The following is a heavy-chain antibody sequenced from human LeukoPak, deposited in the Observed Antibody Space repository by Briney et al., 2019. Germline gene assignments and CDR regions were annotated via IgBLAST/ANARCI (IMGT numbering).Heavy chain of an antibody. J-gene: IGHJ4*02. V-gene: IGHV1-24*01. CDR1: GDTFTGYY. Sequence: ASVKVSCKTSGDTFTGYYMHWVRQAPGKGLEWMGGFDPEDGETIYAQKFQGRVTMTEDTSTDTAYMELSSLRSEDTAVYYCATPDTELNFDYWGQGTLVTVSS. CDR3: ATPDTELNFDY. CDR2: FDPEDGET. D-gene: IGHD1-26*01.